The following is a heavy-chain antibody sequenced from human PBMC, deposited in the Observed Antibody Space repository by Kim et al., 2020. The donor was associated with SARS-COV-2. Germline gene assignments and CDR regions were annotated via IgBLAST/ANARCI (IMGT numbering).Heavy chain of an antibody. Sequence: GGSLRLSCAASGFTFSSYGMHWVRQAPGKGLEWVAVIWYDGSNKYYADSVKGRFTISRDNSKNTLYLQMNSLRAEDTAVYYCARDRGGRYSYGGGFDYWGQEPWSPSPQ. V-gene: IGHV3-33*01. CDR2: IWYDGSNK. D-gene: IGHD5-18*01. CDR3: ARDRGGRYSYGGGFDY. CDR1: GFTFSSYG. J-gene: IGHJ4*01.